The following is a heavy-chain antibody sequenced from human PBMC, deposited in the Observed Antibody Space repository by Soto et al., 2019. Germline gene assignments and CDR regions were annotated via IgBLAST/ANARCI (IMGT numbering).Heavy chain of an antibody. CDR1: GFTFSSYG. CDR2: IWYDGSNK. D-gene: IGHD6-19*01. Sequence: QVQLVESGGGVVQPGRSLRLSCAASGFTFSSYGMHWVRQAPGKGLEWVAVIWYDGSNKYYADSVKGRFTISRDNSKNTLYMQMNSLRAEDTAVYYCARSHSSGWYSPLNYWGQGTLVTVSS. V-gene: IGHV3-33*01. J-gene: IGHJ4*02. CDR3: ARSHSSGWYSPLNY.